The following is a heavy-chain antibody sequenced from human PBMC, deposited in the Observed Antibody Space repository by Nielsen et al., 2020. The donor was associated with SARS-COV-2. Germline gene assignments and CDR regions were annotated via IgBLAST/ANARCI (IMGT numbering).Heavy chain of an antibody. CDR1: GGSISSYY. CDR2: IYYSGST. CDR3: ARGGGPGSGSYT. Sequence: SETLSLTCTVSGGSISSYYWSWIRQPPGKGLEWIGYIYYSGSTNYNPSLKSRVTISVDTSKNQFSLKLSSVTAAGTAVYYCARGGGPGSGSYTWGQGTLVTVSS. V-gene: IGHV4-59*01. J-gene: IGHJ5*02. D-gene: IGHD1-26*01.